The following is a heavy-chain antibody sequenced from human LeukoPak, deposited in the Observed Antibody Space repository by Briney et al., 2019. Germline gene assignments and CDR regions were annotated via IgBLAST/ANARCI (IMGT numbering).Heavy chain of an antibody. Sequence: QSGGSLRLSCKASGFTFSSYWMSWVRQAPGKGLEWVANINRDGSEKNYVDSVEGRFTISRDNAENSLYLQMNSLRGDDTALYYCEAGPGDLWGQGTLVTVSS. V-gene: IGHV3-7*01. D-gene: IGHD3-10*01. J-gene: IGHJ4*02. CDR1: GFTFSSYW. CDR3: EAGPGDL. CDR2: INRDGSEK.